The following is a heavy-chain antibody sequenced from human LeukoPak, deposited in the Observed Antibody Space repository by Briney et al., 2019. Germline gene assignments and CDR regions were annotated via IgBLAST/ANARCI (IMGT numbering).Heavy chain of an antibody. Sequence: GGSLRLSCAASGFSFSNYWMSWVRQAPGKGLEWVANMNQDGSEKYYVDSVKGRFTISRDNAKNLLYLQMNTLRAEDTPVYYCARGVYAFDIWGQGTMVTVSS. CDR3: ARGVYAFDI. CDR1: GFSFSNYW. CDR2: MNQDGSEK. J-gene: IGHJ3*02. V-gene: IGHV3-7*01.